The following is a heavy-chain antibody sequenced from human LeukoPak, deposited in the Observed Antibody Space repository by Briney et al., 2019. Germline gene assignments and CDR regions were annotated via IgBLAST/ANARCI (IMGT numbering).Heavy chain of an antibody. CDR3: AKDSATAYGDYLTS. J-gene: IGHJ5*01. Sequence: GGSLRLSCVASGFPFSHYWIHWVRQAPGKGLEWVSRINNDATDTAYADSVRGRLTISRDNTKNTVYLQMNSLGEEDTAVYYCAKDSATAYGDYLTSWGQGNLVIVSS. CDR2: INNDATDT. V-gene: IGHV3-74*01. CDR1: GFPFSHYW. D-gene: IGHD4-17*01.